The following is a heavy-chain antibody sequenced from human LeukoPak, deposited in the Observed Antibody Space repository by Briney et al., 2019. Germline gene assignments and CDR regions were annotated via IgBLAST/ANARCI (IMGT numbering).Heavy chain of an antibody. CDR3: ARDTGGNSGSYYGY. V-gene: IGHV1-3*01. CDR2: INAGNGNT. CDR1: GYTITSYA. D-gene: IGHD1-26*01. Sequence: ASVKVSCKASGYTITSYAMHWVRQAPGQRLEWMGWINAGNGNTKYSQKFQGRVTITRDTSASTAYMELSSLRSEDTAVYYCARDTGGNSGSYYGYWGQGTLVTVSS. J-gene: IGHJ4*02.